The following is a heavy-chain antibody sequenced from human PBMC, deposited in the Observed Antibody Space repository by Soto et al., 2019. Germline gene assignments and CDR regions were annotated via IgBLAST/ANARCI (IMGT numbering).Heavy chain of an antibody. Sequence: GGSLRLSCAASGFTFSNAWMSWVRQAPGKGLEWVGRIKRKTDGRTTDYAAPVKGRFTISRDDSKNTMYLQMNRLKTEDTAVYYCTTVGYYDSSGYEYFQHWGQGTLVTVSS. V-gene: IGHV3-15*01. J-gene: IGHJ1*01. D-gene: IGHD3-22*01. CDR1: GFTFSNAW. CDR2: IKRKTDGRTT. CDR3: TTVGYYDSSGYEYFQH.